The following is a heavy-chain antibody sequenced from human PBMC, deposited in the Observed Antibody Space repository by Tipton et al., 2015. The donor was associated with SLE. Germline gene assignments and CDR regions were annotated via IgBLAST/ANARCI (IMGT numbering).Heavy chain of an antibody. Sequence: GSLRLSCVASGFTFSNYAMTWVRQGPGKGLEWVSVISSGDGATTFYADSVKGRFTISKDNSKNTLYLQMNSLRAEDTAVYYCAKSQGLTLLRGEDIDYWGQGTQVTVSS. J-gene: IGHJ4*02. CDR3: AKSQGLTLLRGEDIDY. D-gene: IGHD2-15*01. CDR2: ISSGDGATT. CDR1: GFTFSNYA. V-gene: IGHV3-23*01.